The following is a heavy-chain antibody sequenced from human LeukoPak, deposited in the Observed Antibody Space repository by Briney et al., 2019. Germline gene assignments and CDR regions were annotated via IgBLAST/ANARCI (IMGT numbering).Heavy chain of an antibody. V-gene: IGHV3-53*01. D-gene: IGHD6-19*01. CDR1: GFTFSSNY. Sequence: GGSLRLSCAASGFTFSSNYMSWVRQAPGKGLEWVSVIYSGGSTYYADSVKGRFTISRDNSKNTLYLQMNSLRAEDTAVYYCASLTSSGWSYFDYWGQGTLVTVSS. CDR3: ASLTSSGWSYFDY. J-gene: IGHJ4*02. CDR2: IYSGGST.